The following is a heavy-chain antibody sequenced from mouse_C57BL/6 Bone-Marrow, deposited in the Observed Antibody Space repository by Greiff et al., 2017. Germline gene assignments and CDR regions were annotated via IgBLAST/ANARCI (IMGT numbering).Heavy chain of an antibody. Sequence: QVQLQQSGAELARPGASVKMSCKASGYTFTSYTMHWVKQRPGQGLEWIGYINPSSGYTKYNQKFKDKATLTADKSSSTAYMQLSSLTSEDSAVYYCSYGSSYGEFDYWGQGTTLTVSS. CDR3: SYGSSYGEFDY. D-gene: IGHD1-1*01. CDR2: INPSSGYT. CDR1: GYTFTSYT. J-gene: IGHJ2*01. V-gene: IGHV1-4*01.